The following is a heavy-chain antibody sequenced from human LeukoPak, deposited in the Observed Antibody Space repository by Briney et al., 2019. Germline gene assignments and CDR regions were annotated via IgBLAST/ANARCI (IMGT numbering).Heavy chain of an antibody. CDR1: GFTFSSYA. CDR2: IYGDDDKT. D-gene: IGHD2-15*01. V-gene: IGHV3-23*01. CDR3: AKTQGYYDA. Sequence: GGSLRLSCAASGFTFSSYAMSWVRQAPGKGLEMVSGIYGDDDKTVYGDAVKGRFTISRDNSKNTLFLQMNSLRADDTAVYYCAKTQGYYDAWGQGALVTVSS. J-gene: IGHJ5*02.